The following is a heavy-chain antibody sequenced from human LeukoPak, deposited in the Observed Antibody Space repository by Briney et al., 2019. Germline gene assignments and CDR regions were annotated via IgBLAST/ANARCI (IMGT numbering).Heavy chain of an antibody. V-gene: IGHV3-15*01. J-gene: IGHJ4*02. CDR2: AKSTSDGGTT. D-gene: IGHD3-22*01. CDR1: GFTFSNAW. CDR3: TYYCDSSGYHFDY. Sequence: GGSLRLSCAASGFTFSNAWMRWVRQAPGKGLEWVGRAKSTSDGGTTDYAAPVKGRFTFSRDDSKNTLYLQMNSLKTEDTAVYYCTYYCDSSGYHFDYWGQGTLVTVSS.